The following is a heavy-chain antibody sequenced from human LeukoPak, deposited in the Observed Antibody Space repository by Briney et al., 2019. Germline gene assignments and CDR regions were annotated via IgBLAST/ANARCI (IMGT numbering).Heavy chain of an antibody. J-gene: IGHJ4*02. Sequence: ASVKVSCKASGYTFTGYYMHWVRQAPGQGLEWMGWINPNSGGTNYAQKFQGRVTMTRDTSISTAYMELSRLRSDDTAVYYCARSIIVVVPAAPDCWGQGALVTVST. D-gene: IGHD2-2*01. CDR3: ARSIIVVVPAAPDC. CDR2: INPNSGGT. V-gene: IGHV1-2*02. CDR1: GYTFTGYY.